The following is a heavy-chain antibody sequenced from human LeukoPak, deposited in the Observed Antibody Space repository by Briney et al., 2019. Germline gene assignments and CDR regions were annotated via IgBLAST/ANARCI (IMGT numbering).Heavy chain of an antibody. J-gene: IGHJ5*02. CDR2: IYYSGST. Sequence: SETLSLTCIVSGGSISSSSYYWGWIRQPPGKGLEWIGSIYYSGSTYYNPSLKSRVTISVDTSKNQFSLKLSSVTAADTAVYYCARHARITMVRGVINWFDPWGQGTLVTVSS. CDR1: GGSISSSSYY. CDR3: ARHARITMVRGVINWFDP. D-gene: IGHD3-10*01. V-gene: IGHV4-39*01.